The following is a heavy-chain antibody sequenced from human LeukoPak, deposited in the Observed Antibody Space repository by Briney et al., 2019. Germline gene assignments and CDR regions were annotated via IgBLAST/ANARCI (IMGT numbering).Heavy chain of an antibody. CDR3: AADDMVAFK. CDR1: GFTFSNSA. J-gene: IGHJ4*02. V-gene: IGHV1-58*02. Sequence: SVKVSCKASGFTFSNSAMQWVRQARGQRLEWIGWIVVGSGNTNYAQKFQKRVTITSDMSTSTAYMELSSLRSEDTAIYYCAADDMVAFKWGQGTLVTVSS. CDR2: IVVGSGNT. D-gene: IGHD5-12*01.